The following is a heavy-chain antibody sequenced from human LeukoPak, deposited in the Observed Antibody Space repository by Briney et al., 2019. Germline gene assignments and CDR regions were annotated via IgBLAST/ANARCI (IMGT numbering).Heavy chain of an antibody. J-gene: IGHJ4*02. Sequence: GGSLTLSCVASGFTLGSQAMSWVRQAPGRGLEWVSAISGSGGGTYYADSVKGRFTISRDNSKNTLYLQMNSLRAEDTAVYYCAKYIVGAPCFDYWGQGTLVTVSS. D-gene: IGHD1-26*01. CDR1: GFTLGSQA. CDR3: AKYIVGAPCFDY. V-gene: IGHV3-23*01. CDR2: ISGSGGGT.